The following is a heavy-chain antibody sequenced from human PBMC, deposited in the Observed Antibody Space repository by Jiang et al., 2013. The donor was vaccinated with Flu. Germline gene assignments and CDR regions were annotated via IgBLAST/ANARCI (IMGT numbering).Heavy chain of an antibody. Sequence: KPSQTLSLTCTVSGGSISSGGLLLELDPPXPREGAWSGLGTSITWEAPTTTRPLKSRVTISVDTSKNQFSLKLSSVTAADTAVYYCARGSSSSTSCYDPWGQGTLVTVSS. CDR1: GGSISSGGLL. J-gene: IGHJ5*02. CDR2: SITWEAP. V-gene: IGHV4-31*03. D-gene: IGHD2-2*01. CDR3: ARGSSSSTSCYDP.